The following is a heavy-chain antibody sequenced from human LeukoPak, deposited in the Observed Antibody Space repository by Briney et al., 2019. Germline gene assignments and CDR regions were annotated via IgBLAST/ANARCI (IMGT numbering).Heavy chain of an antibody. CDR3: ARGGPRYYYDSSGYYYADYYFDY. CDR1: GGPISSYY. D-gene: IGHD3-22*01. J-gene: IGHJ4*02. Sequence: NPSGTLSLTCTVSGGPISSYYWSWLRQPPGKGLEWIGYIYYSGSTNYNPSLKSRVTISVDTSKNQFSLKLSSVTAADTAVYYCARGGPRYYYDSSGYYYADYYFDYWGQGTLVTVSS. CDR2: IYYSGST. V-gene: IGHV4-59*12.